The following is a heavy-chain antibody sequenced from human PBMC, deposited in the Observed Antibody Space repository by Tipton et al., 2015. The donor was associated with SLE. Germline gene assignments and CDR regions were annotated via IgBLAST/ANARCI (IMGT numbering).Heavy chain of an antibody. CDR1: GASISSGGHY. D-gene: IGHD3-10*01. V-gene: IGHV4-31*03. J-gene: IGHJ4*02. CDR3: ARGGQYYDSGSPVPDY. CDR2: ISYSGNT. Sequence: TLSLTCTVSGASISSGGHYWSWIRQHPGKGLEWIGFISYSGNTYYSPSLRSRLTISIDTSKNQFSLKLTSVTVADTAVYYCARGGQYYDSGSPVPDYWCQGTLVAVSS.